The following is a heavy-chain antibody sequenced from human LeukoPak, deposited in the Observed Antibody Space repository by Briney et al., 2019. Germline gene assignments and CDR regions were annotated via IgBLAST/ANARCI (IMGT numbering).Heavy chain of an antibody. CDR1: GGSISSYY. V-gene: IGHV4-59*01. J-gene: IGHJ4*02. D-gene: IGHD4-17*01. CDR2: IYYSGST. Sequence: SETLSLTCTVSGGSISSYYWSWIRQPPGKGLEWVGYIYYSGSTNYNPSLKSRVTISVDTSKNQFSLKLSSVTTADTAVYYCARAQTYGDSRLLLDYWGQGTLVTVSS. CDR3: ARAQTYGDSRLLLDY.